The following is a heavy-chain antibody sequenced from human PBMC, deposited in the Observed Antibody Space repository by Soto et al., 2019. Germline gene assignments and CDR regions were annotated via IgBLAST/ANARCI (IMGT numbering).Heavy chain of an antibody. V-gene: IGHV1-46*01. Sequence: ASVKVSCKASGYTFTNYHMHGVRQAPGQGLEWMGKINPNGGSTSYAQKFQGRVTMTRDTSTSTVYTELSSLRSEDTAVYYCARDNMHYYSTSEGYFYCGMDFGGRGTTVAVCS. D-gene: IGHD4-4*01. CDR3: ARDNMHYYSTSEGYFYCGMDF. J-gene: IGHJ6*02. CDR2: INPNGGST. CDR1: GYTFTNYH.